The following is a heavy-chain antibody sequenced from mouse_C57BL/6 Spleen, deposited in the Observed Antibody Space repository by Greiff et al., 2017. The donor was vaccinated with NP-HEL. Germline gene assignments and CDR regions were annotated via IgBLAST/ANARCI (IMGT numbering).Heavy chain of an antibody. CDR3: ARGGWDDYFDY. J-gene: IGHJ2*01. Sequence: EVKLVESGPGLVKPSQSLSLTCSVTGYSITSGYYWNWIRQFPGNKLEWMGYISYDGSNNYNPSLKNRISITRDTSKNQFFLKLNSVTTEDTATYYCARGGWDDYFDYWGQGTTLTVSS. CDR1: GYSITSGYY. D-gene: IGHD4-1*01. V-gene: IGHV3-6*01. CDR2: ISYDGSN.